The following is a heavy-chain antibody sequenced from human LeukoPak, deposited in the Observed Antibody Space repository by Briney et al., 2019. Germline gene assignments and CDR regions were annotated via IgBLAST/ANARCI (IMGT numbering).Heavy chain of an antibody. CDR2: IYTSGST. Sequence: TSETLSLTCTVSGGSTSRYYWSWIRQPAGKGLEWIGRIYTSGSTNYNPSLKSRVTMSVDTSKNQFSLKLSSVTAADTAVYYCARDRDMVRGVIDNYWGQGTLVTVSS. CDR3: ARDRDMVRGVIDNY. D-gene: IGHD3-10*01. CDR1: GGSTSRYY. J-gene: IGHJ4*02. V-gene: IGHV4-4*07.